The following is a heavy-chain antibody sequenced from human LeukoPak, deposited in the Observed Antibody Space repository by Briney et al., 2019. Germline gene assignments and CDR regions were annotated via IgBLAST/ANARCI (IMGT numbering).Heavy chain of an antibody. J-gene: IGHJ6*02. CDR2: ISGSGGST. CDR3: ARWYSSSWSRYGMDV. CDR1: GFTFSSYA. D-gene: IGHD6-13*01. V-gene: IGHV3-23*01. Sequence: GGSLRLSCAASGFTFSSYAMSWVRQAPGKGLEWVSAISGSGGSTYYADSVKGRFTISRDNSKNTLYLQMNSLRAEDTAVYYCARWYSSSWSRYGMDVWGQGTTVTVSS.